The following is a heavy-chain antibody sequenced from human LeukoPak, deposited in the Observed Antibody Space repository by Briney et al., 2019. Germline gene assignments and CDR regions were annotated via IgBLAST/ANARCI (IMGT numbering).Heavy chain of an antibody. V-gene: IGHV3-23*01. J-gene: IGHJ3*02. D-gene: IGHD2-2*01. Sequence: GGSLRLSCAASGFTFSSYAMSWVRQAPVKGLESVSAISGSGGSTYYADSVKGRFTISRDNSKNTLYLQMNSLRAEDTAVYYCAKAPHIVVVPAARGAFDIWGQGTMVTVSS. CDR2: ISGSGGST. CDR3: AKAPHIVVVPAARGAFDI. CDR1: GFTFSSYA.